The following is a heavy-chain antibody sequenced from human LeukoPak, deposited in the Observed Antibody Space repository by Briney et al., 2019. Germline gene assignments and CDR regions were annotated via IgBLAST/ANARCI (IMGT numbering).Heavy chain of an antibody. CDR2: ITGSGDST. CDR1: GFIFSSYA. Sequence: PGGSLRLSCAASGFIFSSYAMSWVRQAPGKGLEWVSTITGSGDSTYYADSVKGRFTISRDNSKNTLYLQMNSLRAEDTAVYYCANDFWSGYTYYFDYWGQGTLVTVSS. J-gene: IGHJ4*02. CDR3: ANDFWSGYTYYFDY. D-gene: IGHD3-3*01. V-gene: IGHV3-23*01.